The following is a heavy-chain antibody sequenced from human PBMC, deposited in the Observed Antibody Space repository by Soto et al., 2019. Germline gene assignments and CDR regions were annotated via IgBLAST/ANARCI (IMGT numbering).Heavy chain of an antibody. CDR2: INQDGIKT. Sequence: EVQLVESGGGLVQPGGSLRLSCAASGFTFNRFWMTWVRQAPGKGLEWVASINQDGIKTNYRASVNGRVTLSRDNAKNSLYLQLTRLTPEDTAVYYCTRDLSPPGKFYYEAFDVWGQGTVVTVSS. CDR1: GFTFNRFW. V-gene: IGHV3-7*05. D-gene: IGHD2-8*01. J-gene: IGHJ3*01. CDR3: TRDLSPPGKFYYEAFDV.